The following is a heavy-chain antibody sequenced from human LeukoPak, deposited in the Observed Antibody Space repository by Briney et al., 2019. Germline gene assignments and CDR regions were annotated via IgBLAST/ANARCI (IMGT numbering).Heavy chain of an antibody. D-gene: IGHD2-2*01. J-gene: IGHJ2*01. Sequence: SETLSLTCTVSGGSISSSSYYWGWIRQPPGKGLAWIGSIYYSGSTYYNPSPKSRVTISVDTSKNQFSLKLSSVTAADTAVYYCARYAIVVVPAAFWYFDLWGRGTLVTVSS. CDR2: IYYSGST. V-gene: IGHV4-39*01. CDR1: GGSISSSSYY. CDR3: ARYAIVVVPAAFWYFDL.